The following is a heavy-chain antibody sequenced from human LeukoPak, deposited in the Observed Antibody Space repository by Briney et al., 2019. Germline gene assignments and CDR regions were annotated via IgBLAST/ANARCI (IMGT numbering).Heavy chain of an antibody. V-gene: IGHV1-2*02. CDR1: GYTFIGHY. CDR2: INPSSGGA. J-gene: IGHJ4*02. Sequence: ASVKVPCKASGYTFIGHYIHWVRQAPGQGLEWMGWINPSSGGANYAQNFQDRVTMTRDTSISTAYMELSRLRSDDTAVYYCARAFNGYYFDFWGQGTLVTVSS. CDR3: ARAFNGYYFDF.